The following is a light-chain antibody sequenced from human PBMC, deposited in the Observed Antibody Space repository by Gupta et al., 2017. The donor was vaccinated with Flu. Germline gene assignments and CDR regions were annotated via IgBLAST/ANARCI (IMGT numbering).Light chain of an antibody. CDR1: QSVSSF. CDR2: DAS. J-gene: IGKJ5*01. CDR3: QQRINWHPSIT. V-gene: IGKV3-11*01. Sequence: EIVLTQSPATLSLSPGERATLSCRASQSVSSFLAWYQQKPGQAPRLLIFDASNRATGIPARFSGSGAGTDGTITIGSREPEDFEVYYCQQRINWHPSITFGQGTRLEIK.